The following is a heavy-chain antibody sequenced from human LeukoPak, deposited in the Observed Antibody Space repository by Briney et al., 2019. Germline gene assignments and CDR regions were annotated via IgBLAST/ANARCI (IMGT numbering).Heavy chain of an antibody. Sequence: GGSLRLSCAASGFSFNTYAMSWVRQAPGKGLEWVSAISNTGGSTYYADSVKGRFTISRDRSKNTLSLQMNSLRAEDTAVYYCAKTLYNSGEVDFDYWGQGTLVTVSS. CDR2: ISNTGGST. J-gene: IGHJ4*02. CDR3: AKTLYNSGEVDFDY. V-gene: IGHV3-23*01. CDR1: GFSFNTYA. D-gene: IGHD6-19*01.